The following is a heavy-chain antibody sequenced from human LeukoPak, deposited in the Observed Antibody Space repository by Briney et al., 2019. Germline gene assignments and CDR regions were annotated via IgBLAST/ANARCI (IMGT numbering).Heavy chain of an antibody. CDR3: ARHHRIAAAVDY. V-gene: IGHV3-21*01. CDR2: ISSSSSYI. D-gene: IGHD6-13*01. J-gene: IGHJ4*02. CDR1: GFTFSSYS. Sequence: GGSLRLSCAASGFTFSSYSMNWVRQAPGKGLEWVSSISSSSSYIYYADSVKGRFTISRDNAKNSLYLQMNSLRAEDTAVYYCARHHRIAAAVDYWGQGTLVTVSS.